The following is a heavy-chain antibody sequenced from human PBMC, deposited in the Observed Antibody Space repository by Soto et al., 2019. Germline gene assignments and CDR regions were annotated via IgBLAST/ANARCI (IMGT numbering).Heavy chain of an antibody. D-gene: IGHD3-22*01. J-gene: IGHJ3*02. Sequence: QVQLVESGGGVVQPGRSLRLSCAASGFTFSSYAMHWVRQAPGKGLEWVAVISYDGSNKYYADSVKGRFTISRDNSKNTLYLQMNSLRAEDTAVYYCARAYYDSSGYYLTAFDIWGQGTMVTVSS. CDR1: GFTFSSYA. CDR2: ISYDGSNK. V-gene: IGHV3-30-3*01. CDR3: ARAYYDSSGYYLTAFDI.